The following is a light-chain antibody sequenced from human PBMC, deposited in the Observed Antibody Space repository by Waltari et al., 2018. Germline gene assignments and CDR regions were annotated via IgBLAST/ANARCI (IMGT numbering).Light chain of an antibody. CDR1: KLGDKY. CDR3: QAWDSITAWV. V-gene: IGLV3-1*01. Sequence: SYELTQPPSVSVSPGQTASITCSGDKLGDKYACWYQQKPGQSPVLVIYQDSKRPSGIPVRFSGSTSGNTATLTISGTQAMDEADYYCQAWDSITAWVFGTGTKVTVL. CDR2: QDS. J-gene: IGLJ1*01.